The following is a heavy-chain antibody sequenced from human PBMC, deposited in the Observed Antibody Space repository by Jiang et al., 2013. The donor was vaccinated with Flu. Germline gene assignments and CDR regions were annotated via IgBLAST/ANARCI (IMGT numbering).Heavy chain of an antibody. D-gene: IGHD3-3*01. CDR3: ARRGRTGITIFGGVGAFDI. CDR1: GGSFSGYY. J-gene: IGHJ3*02. V-gene: IGHV4-34*01. CDR2: INHSGST. Sequence: LLKPSETLSLTCAVYGGSFSGYYWSWIRQPPGKGLEWIGEINHSGSTNYNPSLKSRVTISVDTSKNQFSLKLSSVTAADTAVYYCARRGRTGITIFGGVGAFDIWGQGTMVTVSS.